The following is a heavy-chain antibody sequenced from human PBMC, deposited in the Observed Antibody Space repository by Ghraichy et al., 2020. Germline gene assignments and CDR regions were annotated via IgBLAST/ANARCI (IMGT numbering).Heavy chain of an antibody. CDR3: ARIGYSSGWYVSWFDP. CDR1: GDSVSSNSAA. V-gene: IGHV6-1*01. CDR2: TYYRSKWYN. D-gene: IGHD6-19*01. Sequence: SQTLSLTCAISGDSVSSNSAAWNWIRQSPSRGLEWLGRTYYRSKWYNDYAVSVKSRITINPDTSKNQFSLQLNSVTPEDTAVYYCARIGYSSGWYVSWFDPWGQGTLVTVSS. J-gene: IGHJ5*02.